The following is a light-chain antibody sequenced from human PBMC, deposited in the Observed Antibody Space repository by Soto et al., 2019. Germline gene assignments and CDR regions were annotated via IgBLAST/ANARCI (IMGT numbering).Light chain of an antibody. CDR2: DVS. CDR1: SSDVGSYNY. CDR3: SSYTSSSTQVV. V-gene: IGLV2-14*01. J-gene: IGLJ2*01. Sequence: QSVLTQPASVSGSPGQSITISCTGTSSDVGSYNYVSWYQQHPGKAPKLMIYDVSNRPSGVSNRFSGSKSGNTASLTISGLQAADEADYYCSSYTSSSTQVVFGGGTKVTVL.